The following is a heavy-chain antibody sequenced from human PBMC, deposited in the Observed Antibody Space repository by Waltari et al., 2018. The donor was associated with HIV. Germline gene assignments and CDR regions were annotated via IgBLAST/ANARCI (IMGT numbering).Heavy chain of an antibody. CDR3: ARGQVIGSSELSYWYFDL. Sequence: QVQLVQSGPEVKKPGASVKDSCQASGYTFTTSAHTWFRLSAGQGLEWVGWMNPNSGNTGYAQKCKGRVTMTRNTSISTAYMELSSLRSEDTAVYYCARGQVIGSSELSYWYFDLWGRGTLVTVSS. CDR2: MNPNSGNT. D-gene: IGHD6-19*01. J-gene: IGHJ2*01. CDR1: GYTFTTSA. V-gene: IGHV1-8*01.